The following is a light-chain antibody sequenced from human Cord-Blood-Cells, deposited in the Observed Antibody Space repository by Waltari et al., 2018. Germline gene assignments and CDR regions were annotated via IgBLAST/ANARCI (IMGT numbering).Light chain of an antibody. CDR2: KAS. CDR3: QQYNSYSELT. CDR1: QSISSW. V-gene: IGKV1-5*03. Sequence: DIQMTQSPSTLSASVGDRVTITCRASQSISSWLAWYQQKPGKAPQILIYKASSLESGVPSRCSGSGSGTEVTLTISSLQPDDFAAYYCQQYNSYSELTFGGGTKVEI. J-gene: IGKJ4*01.